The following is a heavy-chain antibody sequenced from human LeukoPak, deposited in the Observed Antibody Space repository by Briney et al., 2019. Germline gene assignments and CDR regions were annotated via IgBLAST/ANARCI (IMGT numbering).Heavy chain of an antibody. CDR3: ARGDFYGSGSYYHYYYYMDV. Sequence: SETLSLTCTVSGGSISSYYWSWIRQPPGKGLEWIGYIYYSGSTNYNPSLKSRVTISVDTSKNQFSLKLSSVTAADTAVYYCARGDFYGSGSYYHYYYYMDVWGKGTTVTVSS. D-gene: IGHD3-10*01. V-gene: IGHV4-59*01. CDR1: GGSISSYY. CDR2: IYYSGST. J-gene: IGHJ6*03.